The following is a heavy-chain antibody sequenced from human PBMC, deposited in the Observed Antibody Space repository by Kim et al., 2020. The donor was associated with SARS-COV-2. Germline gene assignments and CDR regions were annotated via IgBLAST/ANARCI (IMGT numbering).Heavy chain of an antibody. CDR3: AKEMGYCSSTSCYAGIAAAGIDY. V-gene: IGHV3-30*18. CDR1: GFTFSSYG. D-gene: IGHD2-2*01. Sequence: GGSLRLSCAASGFTFSSYGMHWVRQAPGKGLEWVAVISYDGSNKYYADSVKGRFTISRDNSKNTLYLQMNSLRAEDTAVYYCAKEMGYCSSTSCYAGIAAAGIDYWGQGTLVTVSS. CDR2: ISYDGSNK. J-gene: IGHJ4*02.